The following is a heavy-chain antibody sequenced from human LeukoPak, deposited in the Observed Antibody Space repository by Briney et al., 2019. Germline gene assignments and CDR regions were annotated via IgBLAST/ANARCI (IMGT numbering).Heavy chain of an antibody. Sequence: PGGSLRLSCAASGFTFSSYGMHWVRQAPGKGLEWVAFIRYDGSNKYYADSVKGRFTISRDNSKNTLYLQMNSLRAEDTAVYYCAKDLGTRGSNAGQYFQHWGQGTLVTVSS. CDR3: AKDLGTRGSNAGQYFQH. CDR1: GFTFSSYG. V-gene: IGHV3-30*02. CDR2: IRYDGSNK. D-gene: IGHD4-23*01. J-gene: IGHJ1*01.